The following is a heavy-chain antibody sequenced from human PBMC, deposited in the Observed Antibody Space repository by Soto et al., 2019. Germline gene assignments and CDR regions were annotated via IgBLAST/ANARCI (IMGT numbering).Heavy chain of an antibody. V-gene: IGHV4-30-2*01. Sequence: QLQLQESGSGLVKPSQTLSLTCAVSGGSISSGGYSWSWIRQPPGKGLEWIGYIYHSGSTYYNPSRKSRVTISVDRSKNQLSLKLSSVSAEDTALYYCARGGVDYYDSSGYYFSPYYLDYWGQGPLVTVSS. CDR3: ARGGVDYYDSSGYYFSPYYLDY. CDR2: IYHSGST. CDR1: GGSISSGGYS. D-gene: IGHD3-22*01. J-gene: IGHJ4*02.